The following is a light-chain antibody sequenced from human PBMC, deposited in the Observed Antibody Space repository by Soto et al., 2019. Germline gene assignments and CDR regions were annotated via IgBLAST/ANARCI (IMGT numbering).Light chain of an antibody. CDR2: GAS. CDR3: LHYKDWPRWT. CDR1: QSVGNN. Sequence: EIVMTQSPATLSVSPGERATLSCRASQSVGNNLAWYQQQPGQAPRLLIYGASNTATGIPARFSGSGSGTEFTLTISSLQSEDFAVYYCLHYKDWPRWTFGQGTKVDIK. V-gene: IGKV3-15*01. J-gene: IGKJ1*01.